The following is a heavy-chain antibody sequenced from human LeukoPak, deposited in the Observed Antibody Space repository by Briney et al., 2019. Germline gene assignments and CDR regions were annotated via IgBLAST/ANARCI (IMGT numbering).Heavy chain of an antibody. D-gene: IGHD2-2*01. CDR2: IYYSGST. CDR3: ARGACRSTRCGEFDY. J-gene: IGHJ4*02. CDR1: GGSISSYY. V-gene: IGHV4-59*12. Sequence: SETLSLTCTVSGGSISSYYWSWIRQPPGKGLEWIGYIYYSGSTNYNPSLKSRVTISVDTSKNQFSLELSSVTAADTAVYYCARGACRSTRCGEFDYWGQGTLVSVSS.